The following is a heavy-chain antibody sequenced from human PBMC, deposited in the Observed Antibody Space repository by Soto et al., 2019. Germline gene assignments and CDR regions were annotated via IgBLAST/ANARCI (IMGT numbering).Heavy chain of an antibody. CDR3: ARDFTTIFGLVITPHYGMDG. J-gene: IGHJ6*02. CDR2: INPSGGST. Sequence: ASVKVSCKASGYTFTSYYMHWARQAPGQGLEWMGIINPSGGSTSYAQKFQGRVTMTRDTSTSTVYMELSSLRSEDTAVYYCARDFTTIFGLVITPHYGMDGWGQGTTVPVSS. V-gene: IGHV1-46*01. D-gene: IGHD3-3*01. CDR1: GYTFTSYY.